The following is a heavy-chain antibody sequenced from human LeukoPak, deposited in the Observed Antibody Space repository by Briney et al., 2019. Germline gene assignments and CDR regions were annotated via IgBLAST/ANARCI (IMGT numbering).Heavy chain of an antibody. CDR2: INHSGST. Sequence: PSETLSLTCAVYGGSFSGYYWSWIRQPSGKGLEWIGEINHSGSTNYNPSLKSRVTISVDTSKNQFSLKLSSVTAADTAVYYCARRGLVPAAMVWFDPWGQGTLVTVSS. D-gene: IGHD2-2*01. CDR3: ARRGLVPAAMVWFDP. CDR1: GGSFSGYY. V-gene: IGHV4-34*01. J-gene: IGHJ5*02.